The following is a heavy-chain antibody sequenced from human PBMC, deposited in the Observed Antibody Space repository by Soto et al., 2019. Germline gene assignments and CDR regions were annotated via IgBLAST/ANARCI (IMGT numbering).Heavy chain of an antibody. CDR3: ARDGGRGGCSGGSCYSADNY. J-gene: IGHJ4*02. D-gene: IGHD2-15*01. Sequence: QVQLVQSGAEVKKPGSSVKVSCKASGGTFSSYAISWVRQAPGQGLEWMGGIIPIFGTANYAQKFQGRVTITADESTSTAYMELSSLRAEDTAVYYCARDGGRGGCSGGSCYSADNYWGQGTLVTVSS. V-gene: IGHV1-69*12. CDR1: GGTFSSYA. CDR2: IIPIFGTA.